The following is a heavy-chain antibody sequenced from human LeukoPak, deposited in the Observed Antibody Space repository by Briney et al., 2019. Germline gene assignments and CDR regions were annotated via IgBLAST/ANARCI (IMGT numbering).Heavy chain of an antibody. CDR3: AKGGRDYYGSGSYYTY. D-gene: IGHD3-10*01. CDR1: GFTVSSNY. Sequence: GGSLRLSCAASGFTVSSNYMSWIRQAPGKGLEWVSVIYSGGSTYYADSVKGRFTISRDNSKNTLYLQMNSLRAEDTAVYYCAKGGRDYYGSGSYYTYWGQGTLVTVSS. CDR2: IYSGGST. V-gene: IGHV3-53*01. J-gene: IGHJ4*02.